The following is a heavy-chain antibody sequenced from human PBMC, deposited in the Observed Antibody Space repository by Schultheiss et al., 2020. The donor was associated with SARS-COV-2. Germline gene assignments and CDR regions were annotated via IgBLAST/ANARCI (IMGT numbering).Heavy chain of an antibody. CDR2: ISGSGGST. Sequence: GGSLRLSCAASGFTFSSYAMSWVRQAPGKGLEWVSAISGSGGSTYYADSVKGRFTISRDNSKNTLYLEMNSLRAEDTAVYYCAKYRTTCKSGTCYRWFDPWGQGALVTVAS. J-gene: IGHJ5*02. CDR3: AKYRTTCKSGTCYRWFDP. V-gene: IGHV3-23*01. CDR1: GFTFSSYA. D-gene: IGHD2-2*02.